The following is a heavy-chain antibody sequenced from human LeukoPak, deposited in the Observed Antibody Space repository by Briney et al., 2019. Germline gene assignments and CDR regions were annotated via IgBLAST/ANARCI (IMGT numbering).Heavy chain of an antibody. Sequence: SETLSLTCSVSGGSLSSSSHYWGWIRQPPGKGLEWIGSLYYSGNTYYNPSLKSRVTISVDTSKSQFSLKLSSVTAADTAVYYCARRYSYGSVYYYYMDVWGKGTTVTVSS. CDR1: GGSLSSSSHY. V-gene: IGHV4-39*07. CDR2: LYYSGNT. J-gene: IGHJ6*03. D-gene: IGHD5-18*01. CDR3: ARRYSYGSVYYYYMDV.